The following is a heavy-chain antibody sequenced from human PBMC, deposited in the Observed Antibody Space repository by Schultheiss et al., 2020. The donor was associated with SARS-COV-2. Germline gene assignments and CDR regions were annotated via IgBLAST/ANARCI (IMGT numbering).Heavy chain of an antibody. CDR2: INHSGST. Sequence: SQTLSLTCTVSGGSISSGGYYWSWIRQHPGKGLEWIGEINHSGSTNYNPSLKSRVTISVDTSKNQFSLKLSSLTAADTAVYYCARAIQLWENWFDPWGQGTLVTVSS. J-gene: IGHJ5*02. CDR1: GGSISSGGYY. D-gene: IGHD5-18*01. CDR3: ARAIQLWENWFDP. V-gene: IGHV4-31*03.